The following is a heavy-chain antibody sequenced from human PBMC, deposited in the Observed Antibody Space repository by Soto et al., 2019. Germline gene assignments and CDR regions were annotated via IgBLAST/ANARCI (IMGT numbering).Heavy chain of an antibody. CDR3: AGHWGGDY. Sequence: QVQLQESGPGLVKPSETLSLTCTVSGGSIGSHYWSWIRQPPGEGLEWIGRASYSGSPSYNPSLKSRVTISIDPSKNQFSLKLTSVTAADTAVYYCAGHWGGDYWGQGILVTVSS. V-gene: IGHV4-59*08. CDR2: ASYSGSP. CDR1: GGSIGSHY. D-gene: IGHD3-16*01. J-gene: IGHJ4*02.